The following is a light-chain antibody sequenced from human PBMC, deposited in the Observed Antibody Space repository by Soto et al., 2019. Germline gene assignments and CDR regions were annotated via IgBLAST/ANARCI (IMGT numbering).Light chain of an antibody. CDR3: SSYAGSNTFVV. V-gene: IGLV2-8*01. J-gene: IGLJ2*01. CDR1: SSDVGDYNY. Sequence: HSVLSKPPSSSGLLGQSVTISCTRTSSDVGDYNYVSWYQQHPGKAPKVMIYEVTKRPSGVPDRFSGSKSGNTASLTVSGLQAEDEADYYCSSYAGSNTFVVFGGGTKVTVL. CDR2: EVT.